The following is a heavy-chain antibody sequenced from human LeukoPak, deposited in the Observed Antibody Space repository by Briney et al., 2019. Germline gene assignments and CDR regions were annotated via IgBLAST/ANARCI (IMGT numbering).Heavy chain of an antibody. CDR1: GGSISSSSYY. J-gene: IGHJ4*02. CDR2: IYYSGST. V-gene: IGHV4-39*01. Sequence: PSETLSLTCTVSGGSISSSSYYWGWIRQPPGKGLEWIGSIYYSGSTYYNPSLKSRVTISVDTSKNQFSLKLSSVTAADTAVYYCARHDGDWDDYSNSFDYWGQGTLVTVSS. CDR3: ARHDGDWDDYSNSFDY. D-gene: IGHD4-11*01.